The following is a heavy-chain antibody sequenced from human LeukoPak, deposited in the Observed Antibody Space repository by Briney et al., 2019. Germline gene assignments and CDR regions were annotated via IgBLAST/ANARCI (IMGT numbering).Heavy chain of an antibody. V-gene: IGHV3-7*01. CDR3: AELGITMIGGV. CDR2: IKQDGSEK. J-gene: IGHJ6*04. CDR1: GYTFSSYG. D-gene: IGHD3-10*02. Sequence: GGSLRLSCAASGYTFSSYGMHWVRQAPGKGLEWVANIKQDGSEKYYVDSVKGRFTISRDNAKNSLYLQMNSLRAEDTAVYYCAELGITMIGGVWGKGTTVTISS.